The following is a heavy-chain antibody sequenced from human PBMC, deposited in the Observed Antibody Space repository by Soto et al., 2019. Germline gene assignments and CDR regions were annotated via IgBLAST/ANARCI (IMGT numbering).Heavy chain of an antibody. CDR3: ARDNCSGGSCYPNWFDP. V-gene: IGHV4-59*12. D-gene: IGHD2-15*01. Sequence: SETLSLTCTVSGGSISSYYWSWIRQPPGKGLEWIGYIYYRGSTNYNPSLKSRITISEDTSKNQFSLKLSSVTDADTAVYYCARDNCSGGSCYPNWFDPWGQGTLVTVSS. J-gene: IGHJ5*02. CDR1: GGSISSYY. CDR2: IYYRGST.